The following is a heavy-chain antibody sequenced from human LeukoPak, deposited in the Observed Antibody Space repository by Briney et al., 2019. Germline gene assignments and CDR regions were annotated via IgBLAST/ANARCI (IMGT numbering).Heavy chain of an antibody. CDR2: IIPIFGTA. CDR1: GGTFSSYA. J-gene: IGHJ4*02. D-gene: IGHD3-3*01. Sequence: SVKVSCKASGGTFSSYAISWVRQAPGQGLGWMGGIIPIFGTANYAQKFQGRVTITADESTSTAYMELSSLRSEDTAVYYCARARSHNNYDFWSGYSTFDYWGQGTLVTVSS. V-gene: IGHV1-69*13. CDR3: ARARSHNNYDFWSGYSTFDY.